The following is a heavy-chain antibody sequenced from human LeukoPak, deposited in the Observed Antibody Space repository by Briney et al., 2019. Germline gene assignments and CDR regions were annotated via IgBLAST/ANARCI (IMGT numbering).Heavy chain of an antibody. CDR3: ARERTVDPYMDV. V-gene: IGHV4-39*07. CDR1: GGSISSSSYY. D-gene: IGHD4-23*01. CDR2: IYYSGST. Sequence: ASETLSLTCTVSGGSISSSSYYWGWIRQPPGKGLEWIGSIYYSGSTYYNPSLKSRVTISVDTSKNQFSLKLSSVTAADTAVYYCARERTVDPYMDVWGKGTTVTVSS. J-gene: IGHJ6*03.